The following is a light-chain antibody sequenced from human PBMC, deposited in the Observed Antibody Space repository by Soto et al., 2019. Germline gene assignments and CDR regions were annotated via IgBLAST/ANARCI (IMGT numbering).Light chain of an antibody. CDR3: KQYNSYSPIT. Sequence: DIQMTQSPSTLSASVGDRVIIICRASQSISDWLAWYQQKPGKAPKLLIYKASRLETGVPSRFSGSGSGTEFTLTIGSRQPDDFATYYSKQYNSYSPITFAPGTKLYVK. J-gene: IGKJ3*01. CDR1: QSISDW. CDR2: KAS. V-gene: IGKV1-5*03.